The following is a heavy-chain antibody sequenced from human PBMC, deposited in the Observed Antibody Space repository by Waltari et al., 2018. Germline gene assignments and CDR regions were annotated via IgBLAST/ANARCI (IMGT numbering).Heavy chain of an antibody. J-gene: IGHJ4*02. V-gene: IGHV3-53*01. CDR2: IYSGGTT. Sequence: EVQLVESGGGLMQPGGSLRLSCAASGFTVSNNYMSWVRQAQGKGLELVSVIYSGGTTHYADSVKGRFTISRDNSKNTLYLQMNSLRAEDTAVYYCARGAPRDWGQGTLVTVSS. CDR1: GFTVSNNY. CDR3: ARGAPRD.